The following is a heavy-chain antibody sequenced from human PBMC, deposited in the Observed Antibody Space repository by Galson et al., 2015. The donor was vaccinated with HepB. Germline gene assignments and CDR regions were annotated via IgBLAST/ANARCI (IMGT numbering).Heavy chain of an antibody. CDR3: ARVWKGFGYCTTTTCNAFNS. V-gene: IGHV6-1*01. CDR1: GDSVSSDTAA. CDR2: TFYRSKWYN. D-gene: IGHD2-8*01. Sequence: CAISGDSVSSDTAAWNWIRQSPSRGLEWLGRTFYRSKWYNEYAVSVKSRITISPDTPKNQLSLQLNSVTPEDTAVYYCARVWKGFGYCTTTTCNAFNSWGQGTLVTVSS. J-gene: IGHJ4*02.